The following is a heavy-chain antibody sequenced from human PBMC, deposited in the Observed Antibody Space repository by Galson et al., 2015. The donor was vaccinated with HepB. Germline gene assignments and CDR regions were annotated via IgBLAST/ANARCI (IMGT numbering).Heavy chain of an antibody. D-gene: IGHD5-12*01. V-gene: IGHV1-2*04. CDR3: ARGGRIYSGYDTGGVFSSSWRPFDY. CDR1: GYTFTGYY. CDR2: INPNSGGT. Sequence: SVKVSCKASGYTFTGYYMHWVRQAPGQGLEWMGWINPNSGGTNYAQKFQGWVTMTRDTSISTAYMELSRLRSDDTAVYYCARGGRIYSGYDTGGVFSSSWRPFDYWGQGTLVTVSS. J-gene: IGHJ4*02.